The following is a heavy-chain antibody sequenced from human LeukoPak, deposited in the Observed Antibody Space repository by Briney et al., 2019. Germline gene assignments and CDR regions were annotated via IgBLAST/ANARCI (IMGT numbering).Heavy chain of an antibody. V-gene: IGHV3-30*18. D-gene: IGHD3-22*01. J-gene: IGHJ4*02. Sequence: GRSLRLSCAASGXTFSSYGMHWVRQAPGKGLEWVAVISYDGSNKYYADSVKGRFTISRDNSKNTLYLQMNSLRAEDTAVYYCAKTPYYYDSSGYFDYWGQGTLVTVSS. CDR2: ISYDGSNK. CDR1: GXTFSSYG. CDR3: AKTPYYYDSSGYFDY.